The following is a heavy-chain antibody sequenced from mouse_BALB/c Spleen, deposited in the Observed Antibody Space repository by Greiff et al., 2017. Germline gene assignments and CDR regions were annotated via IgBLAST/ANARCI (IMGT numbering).Heavy chain of an antibody. Sequence: VQLQQSGAELVRPGASVKLSCTASGFNIKDYYMHWVKQRPEQGLEWIGWIDPENGDTEYAPKFQGKATMTADTSSNTAYLQLSSLTSEDTAVYYCNVYEWFAYGGQGTLVTVSA. D-gene: IGHD2-3*01. CDR2: IDPENGDT. CDR3: NVYEWFAY. J-gene: IGHJ3*01. CDR1: GFNIKDYY. V-gene: IGHV14-4*02.